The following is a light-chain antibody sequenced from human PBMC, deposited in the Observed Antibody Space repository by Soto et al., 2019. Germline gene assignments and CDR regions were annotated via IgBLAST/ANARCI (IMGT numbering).Light chain of an antibody. CDR3: QSYDSSLSAWV. J-gene: IGLJ3*02. CDR2: ANI. CDR1: SSNIGAGYD. V-gene: IGLV1-40*01. Sequence: QPVLTQPPSVSWAPGQRVTISCTGSSSNIGAGYDVQWYQQIPGTAPKLLIYANIKRPSGVPDRFSGSKSGTSASLAITGLQAEDEADYYCQSYDSSLSAWVFGGGTKLTVL.